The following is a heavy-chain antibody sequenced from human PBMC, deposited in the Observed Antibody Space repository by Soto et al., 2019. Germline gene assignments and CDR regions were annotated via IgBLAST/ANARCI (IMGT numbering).Heavy chain of an antibody. CDR3: ARDRGCSGGSCYRDLGY. CDR1: GLTFSSYA. V-gene: IGHV3-48*01. D-gene: IGHD2-15*01. CDR2: ISSTSNTI. Sequence: PGGSLRLSCAASGLTFSSYAMSWVRQAPGKGLEWVSYISSTSNTIYYADSVKGRFTISRDNAKNSLYLHMNSLSAEDTAVYYCARDRGCSGGSCYRDLGYWGQGTLVTVSS. J-gene: IGHJ4*02.